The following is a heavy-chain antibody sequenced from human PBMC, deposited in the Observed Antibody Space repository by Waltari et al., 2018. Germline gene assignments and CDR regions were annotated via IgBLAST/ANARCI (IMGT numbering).Heavy chain of an antibody. CDR1: GFTFSSYS. CDR3: AKDIASNLWFDP. V-gene: IGHV3-48*04. D-gene: IGHD3-16*02. J-gene: IGHJ5*02. CDR2: ISSSSSTI. Sequence: EVQLVESGGGLVQPGGSLSLSCAASGFTFSSYSMNWVRQAPGKGLEWVSYISSSSSTIYYADSVKGRFTISRDNSKNSLYLQMNSLRAEDTALYYCAKDIASNLWFDPWGQGTLVTVSS.